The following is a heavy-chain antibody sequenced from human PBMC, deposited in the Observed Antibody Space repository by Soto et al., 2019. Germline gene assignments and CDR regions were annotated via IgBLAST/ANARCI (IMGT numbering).Heavy chain of an antibody. Sequence: EVQLVESGGGLVKPGGSLRLSCAASGFTFSSYSMNWVRQAPGKGLEWVSSISSSSSYIYYADSVKGRFTISRDNAKNSLYLQMNSLRAEDTAVYYCARDPPPGNCSGGSCYYYYYYMDVWGKGTTVTVSS. CDR1: GFTFSSYS. CDR3: ARDPPPGNCSGGSCYYYYYYMDV. D-gene: IGHD2-15*01. CDR2: ISSSSSYI. V-gene: IGHV3-21*01. J-gene: IGHJ6*03.